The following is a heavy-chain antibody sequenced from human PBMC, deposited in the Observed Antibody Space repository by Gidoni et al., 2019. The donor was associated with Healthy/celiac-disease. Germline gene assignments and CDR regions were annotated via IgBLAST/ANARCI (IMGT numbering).Heavy chain of an antibody. V-gene: IGHV3-20*04. CDR3: ARDLSHVGYCYGSGSRWELDY. CDR1: GSTFDDYG. D-gene: IGHD3-10*01. CDR2: ISWNGGST. J-gene: IGHJ4*02. Sequence: EVQLVESGGGVARPGGSLRLPCAAPGSTFDDYGMCWVRQAPGKGLEWVAGISWNGGSTGYADYVKGRFTISRDNAKDALYLQMNSLRAEDTAVDYCARDLSHVGYCYGSGSRWELDYWGQGTLVTVSS.